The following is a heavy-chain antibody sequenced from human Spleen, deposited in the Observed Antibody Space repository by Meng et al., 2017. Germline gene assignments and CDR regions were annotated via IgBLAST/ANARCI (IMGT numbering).Heavy chain of an antibody. D-gene: IGHD5-18*01. CDR3: GRLGRGATAMAYGMDV. CDR1: GYSISSGYY. J-gene: IGHJ6*02. Sequence: SETLSLTCTVSGYSISSGYYWSWIRQPPGKGLEWIGEINHSGSTNYNPSLKSRVTISVDTSKNQFSLKLTSVTAADTAVYYCGRLGRGATAMAYGMDVWGQGTTVTVSS. CDR2: INHSGST. V-gene: IGHV4-38-2*02.